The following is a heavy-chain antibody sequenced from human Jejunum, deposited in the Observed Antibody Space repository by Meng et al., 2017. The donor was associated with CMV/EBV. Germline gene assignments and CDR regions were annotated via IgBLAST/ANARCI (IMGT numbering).Heavy chain of an antibody. D-gene: IGHD6-19*01. CDR3: ARGGDISETTAH. V-gene: IGHV4-59*01. CDR2: IHNSGST. CDR1: GGALSASY. Sequence: TFSGGALSASYWSWIRQSPGKGLEWIGCIHNSGSTQYTPSLKSRVTMSIDTSKNQFSLKLRSVTAADTAVYYCARGGDISETTAHWGQGRLVTVSS. J-gene: IGHJ4*02.